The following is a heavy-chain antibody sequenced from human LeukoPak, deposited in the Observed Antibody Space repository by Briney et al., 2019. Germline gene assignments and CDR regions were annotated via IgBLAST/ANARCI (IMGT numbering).Heavy chain of an antibody. CDR1: GLTFSTSG. CDR3: ATETNGRHYDY. J-gene: IGHJ4*02. V-gene: IGHV3-21*06. Sequence: PGGSLRLSCTTSGLTFSTSGFNWVRQAPGKGLEWVASIGPTGFDRYHADSMKGRFTISRDNANNFLYLQMDSLRAEDTAVYYCATETNGRHYDYWGQGTLLTVSS. D-gene: IGHD1-14*01. CDR2: IGPTGFDR.